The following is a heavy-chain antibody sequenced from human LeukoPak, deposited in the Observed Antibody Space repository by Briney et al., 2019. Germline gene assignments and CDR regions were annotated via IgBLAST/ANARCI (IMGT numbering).Heavy chain of an antibody. V-gene: IGHV3-64*01. D-gene: IGHD3-10*01. J-gene: IGHJ4*02. CDR3: ATNTMVRGVLNY. CDR1: GFTFSSYA. CDR2: ISSNGGST. Sequence: GGSLRLSCAASGFTFSSYAMHWVRQAPGKGLEYVSAISSNGGSTYYANSMKGRFTISRDNSKNTLYLQMGSLRAEDMAVYYCATNTMVRGVLNYWGQGTLVTVSS.